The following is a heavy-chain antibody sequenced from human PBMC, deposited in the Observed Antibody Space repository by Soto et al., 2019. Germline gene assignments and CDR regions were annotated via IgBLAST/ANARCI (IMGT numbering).Heavy chain of an antibody. V-gene: IGHV1-3*01. D-gene: IGHD3-3*01. CDR3: AREKRFLEWLSAPYGMDV. CDR2: INAGNGNT. J-gene: IGHJ6*02. Sequence: ASVRVSCKASGYTFTNYAMHWLRQAPGQRLEWMGWINAGNGNTKYSQKFQGRVTITRDTSASTAYMELSSLRSEDTAVYYCAREKRFLEWLSAPYGMDVWGQGTTVTVSS. CDR1: GYTFTNYA.